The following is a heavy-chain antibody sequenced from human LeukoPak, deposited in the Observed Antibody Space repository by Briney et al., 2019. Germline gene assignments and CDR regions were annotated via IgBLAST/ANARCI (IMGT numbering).Heavy chain of an antibody. CDR1: GDSMTSYY. CDR3: ARDRSLASGSNYFDS. D-gene: IGHD3-10*01. V-gene: IGHV4-59*01. J-gene: IGHJ4*02. Sequence: PSETLSLTCIVSGDSMTSYYWTWIRQSPGKGLEWIGRVDDSGSVNRNPSLRSRVTIRIDTSKNHFSLILKSVTAADTAVYYCARDRSLASGSNYFDSWGLGTLVTVSS. CDR2: VDDSGSV.